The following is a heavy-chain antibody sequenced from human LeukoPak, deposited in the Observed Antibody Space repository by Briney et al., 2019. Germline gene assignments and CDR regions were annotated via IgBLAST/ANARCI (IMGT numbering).Heavy chain of an antibody. D-gene: IGHD1-26*01. J-gene: IGHJ4*02. CDR2: IYYSGST. CDR1: GGSISSSSYY. Sequence: MASETLSLTCTVSGGSISSSSYYWSWIRQHPGKGLEWIGYIYYSGSTNYNPSLESRVTISVDTSKNQFSLKLDSVTAADTAVYYCARGRSGSYHSPFDYWGQGTLVTVSS. V-gene: IGHV4-61*01. CDR3: ARGRSGSYHSPFDY.